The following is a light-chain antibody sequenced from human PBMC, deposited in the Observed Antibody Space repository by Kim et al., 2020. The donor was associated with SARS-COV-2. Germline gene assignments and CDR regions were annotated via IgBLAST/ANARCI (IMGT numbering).Light chain of an antibody. CDR1: SANIGPSF. Sequence: GQKVTISCSGSSANIGPSFVSWFQQFPGTAPTHVIKDKYARASGIPDRISASKSGTSATLAITDLQTGDEADFFCGAWDTSLNTWVFGGGTQLTVL. CDR3: GAWDTSLNTWV. J-gene: IGLJ2*01. CDR2: DKY. V-gene: IGLV1-51*01.